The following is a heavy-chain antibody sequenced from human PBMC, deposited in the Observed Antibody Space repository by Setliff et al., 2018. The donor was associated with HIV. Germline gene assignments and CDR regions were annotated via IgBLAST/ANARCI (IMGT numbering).Heavy chain of an antibody. J-gene: IGHJ6*03. CDR3: VREVAPSLSASWYRLNYDHYMDV. V-gene: IGHV1-69*13. CDR2: IIPIFDTT. Sequence: SVKVSCKASGGTFSTYAISWVRQAPGQGLEWMGGIIPIFDTTNYAQKFRGRVSITAVDSTQTAYMELSSLTSEDTAIYYCVREVAPSLSASWYRLNYDHYMDVWGQGTTVTVSS. D-gene: IGHD6-13*01. CDR1: GGTFSTYA.